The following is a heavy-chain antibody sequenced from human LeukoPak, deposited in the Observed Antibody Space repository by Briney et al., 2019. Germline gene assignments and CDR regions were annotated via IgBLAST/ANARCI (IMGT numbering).Heavy chain of an antibody. V-gene: IGHV1-69*01. CDR2: IIPIFGTA. CDR3: ARDDCSSTSCYPPRYYYMDV. CDR1: GGTFSSYV. Sequence: SVKVSCKASGGTFSSYVISWVRQAPGQGLEWVGGIIPIFGTANYAQKFQGRVTITADESTSTAYMELSSLRSEDTAVYYCARDDCSSTSCYPPRYYYMDVWGKGTTVTVSS. J-gene: IGHJ6*03. D-gene: IGHD2-2*01.